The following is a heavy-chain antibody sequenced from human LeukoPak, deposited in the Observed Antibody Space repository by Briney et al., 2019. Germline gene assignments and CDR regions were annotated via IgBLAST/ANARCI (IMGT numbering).Heavy chain of an antibody. CDR3: ARDPAADDY. V-gene: IGHV3-21*01. CDR1: GFTFSSYT. J-gene: IGHJ4*02. D-gene: IGHD6-13*01. CDR2: ITSGSYI. Sequence: GGSLRLSCVASGFTFSSYTMNWVRQAPGKGLEWVSSITSGSYIYYAESVKGRFTISRDNAKNSLYLQMNSLRAEDTAVHYCARDPAADDYWGQGTLVTVSS.